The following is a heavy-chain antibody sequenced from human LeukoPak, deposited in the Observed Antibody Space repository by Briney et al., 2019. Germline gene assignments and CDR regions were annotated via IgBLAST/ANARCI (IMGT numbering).Heavy chain of an antibody. J-gene: IGHJ4*02. CDR2: IYHSGGT. CDR3: ARRYLRGATVTHFDY. Sequence: PSETLSLTCAVSGGSITSNNWWSWVRQPPGKGLEWIGEIYHSGGTNYNPSLKSRVTILVDTSKNQLSLKLSSVTAADTAVYYCARRYLRGATVTHFDYWGQGTLATVSS. CDR1: GGSITSNNW. D-gene: IGHD4-11*01. V-gene: IGHV4-4*02.